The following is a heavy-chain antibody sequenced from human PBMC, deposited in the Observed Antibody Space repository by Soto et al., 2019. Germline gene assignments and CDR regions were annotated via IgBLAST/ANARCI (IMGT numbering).Heavy chain of an antibody. V-gene: IGHV3-48*01. CDR2: ISSSSSTI. Sequence: PGGSLRLSCAASGFTFSSYSMNWVRQAPGKGLEWVSYISSSSSTIYYADSVKGRFTISRDNAKNSLYLQMNSLRAEDTAVYYCAREAFNTIFGVVSYYYYMDVWGKGTTVTVS. J-gene: IGHJ6*03. CDR3: AREAFNTIFGVVSYYYYMDV. CDR1: GFTFSSYS. D-gene: IGHD3-3*01.